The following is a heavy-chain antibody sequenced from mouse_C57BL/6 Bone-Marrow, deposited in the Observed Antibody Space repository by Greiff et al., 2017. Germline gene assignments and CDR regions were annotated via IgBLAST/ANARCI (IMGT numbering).Heavy chain of an antibody. Sequence: DVMLVESGGGLVQPKGSLKLSCAASGFSFNTYAMNWVRQAPGKGLEWVARIRSKSNNYATYYADSVKDRFTISRDDSESMLYLQMNNLKTEDTAMYYCVRQGGNYGWFAYWGQGTLVTVSA. CDR1: GFSFNTYA. CDR3: VRQGGNYGWFAY. D-gene: IGHD2-1*01. CDR2: IRSKSNNYAT. V-gene: IGHV10-1*01. J-gene: IGHJ3*01.